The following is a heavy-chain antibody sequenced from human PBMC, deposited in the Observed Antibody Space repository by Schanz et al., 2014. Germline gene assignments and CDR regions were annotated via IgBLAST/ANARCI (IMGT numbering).Heavy chain of an antibody. V-gene: IGHV1-46*01. J-gene: IGHJ6*03. Sequence: QLMQSGSEVRKPGASVKVSCKASGYIFGSHGMTWVRQAPGQGLEWMGLINPSVGNTNYAQKFRGRVTMTRHTSISTAYMELSSLRSEDTAVYYCARAPVTVGPYHYYMDVWGKGTTVTVSS. D-gene: IGHD4-17*01. CDR1: GYIFGSHG. CDR2: INPSVGNT. CDR3: ARAPVTVGPYHYYMDV.